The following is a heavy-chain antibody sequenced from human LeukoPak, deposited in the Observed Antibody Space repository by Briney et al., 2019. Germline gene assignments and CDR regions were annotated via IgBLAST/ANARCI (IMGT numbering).Heavy chain of an antibody. J-gene: IGHJ4*02. D-gene: IGHD5-24*01. CDR1: GGTFGSYA. CDR2: MNPNSGNT. V-gene: IGHV1-8*02. CDR3: ARGVRWLQFTYANFDY. Sequence: ASVKVSCKASGGTFGSYAISWVRQAPGQGLEWMGWMNPNSGNTGYAQKFQGRVTMTRNTSISTAYMELSSLRSEDTAVYYCARGVRWLQFTYANFDYWGQGTLVTVSS.